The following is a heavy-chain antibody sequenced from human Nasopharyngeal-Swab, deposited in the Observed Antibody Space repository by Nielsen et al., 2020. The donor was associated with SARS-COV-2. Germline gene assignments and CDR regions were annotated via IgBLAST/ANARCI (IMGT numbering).Heavy chain of an antibody. CDR1: GYSFTGSY. CDR2: INPNSGGT. CDR3: ARDQSGSSSSADY. Sequence: ASVKVSCKASGYSFTGSYIHWVRQAPGQGLEWMGRINPNSGGTHSAQKFQGRVTMTRDTSIGTAYMELSRLRSDDTAVYYCARDQSGSSSSADYWGQGTLVTVSS. D-gene: IGHD6-6*01. V-gene: IGHV1-2*06. J-gene: IGHJ4*02.